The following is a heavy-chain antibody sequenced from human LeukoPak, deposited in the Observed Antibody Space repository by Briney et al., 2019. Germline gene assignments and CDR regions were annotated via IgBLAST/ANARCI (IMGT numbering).Heavy chain of an antibody. CDR3: AKDLSRAGAADWFDP. Sequence: PGGSLRLSCAASGFTFINYDLRGVRQAPGRGLEWVSSISDSGGSTYYADSVKGRFTISRDNSKNTLYLQMTNLRAADTAVYYCAKDLSRAGAADWFDPWDQGSLVTVSS. CDR1: GFTFINYD. V-gene: IGHV3-23*01. CDR2: ISDSGGST. J-gene: IGHJ5*02. D-gene: IGHD6-19*01.